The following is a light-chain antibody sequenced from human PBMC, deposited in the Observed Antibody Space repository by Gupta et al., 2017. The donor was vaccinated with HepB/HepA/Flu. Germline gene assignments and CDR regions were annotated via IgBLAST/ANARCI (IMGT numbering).Light chain of an antibody. V-gene: IGLV2-14*01. Sequence: QSALTQPASVSGSPGQSVIISCTGSNSDIGVYNYVSWYQQHPGKVPRLIIFDVISRPSGVSNRFSGSKSGNTASLTISGLQAGDEATYFCSSFTTSDTLVFGGGTKVTVL. CDR2: DVI. J-gene: IGLJ2*01. CDR3: SSFTTSDTLV. CDR1: NSDIGVYNY.